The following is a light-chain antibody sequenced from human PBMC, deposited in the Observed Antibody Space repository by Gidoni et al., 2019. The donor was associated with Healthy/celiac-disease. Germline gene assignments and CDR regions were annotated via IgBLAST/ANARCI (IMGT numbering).Light chain of an antibody. CDR1: QSISRY. Sequence: DIQMTQSPSSLSASVGDRVIITCRASQSISRYLNWCQKQPGKAPKLLHYAASRLQGGVPSRFGGSGSETDFTLTISSLPPDDFATYYCQQSYSTPCTFGQGTMLEIK. V-gene: IGKV1-39*01. J-gene: IGKJ2*02. CDR2: AAS. CDR3: QQSYSTPCT.